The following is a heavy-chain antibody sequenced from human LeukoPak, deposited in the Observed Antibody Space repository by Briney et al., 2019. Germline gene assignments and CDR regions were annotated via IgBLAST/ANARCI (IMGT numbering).Heavy chain of an antibody. CDR3: ARDFRIQLWMMDV. CDR1: GFTFSSYS. Sequence: PGGSLRLSCAASGFTFSSYSMNWVRQAPGKWLEWVSSISSSSSYIYYADSVKGRFTISRDNAKNSLYLQMNSLRAEDTAVYYCARDFRIQLWMMDVWGKGTTVTVSS. J-gene: IGHJ6*04. D-gene: IGHD5-18*01. V-gene: IGHV3-21*01. CDR2: ISSSSSYI.